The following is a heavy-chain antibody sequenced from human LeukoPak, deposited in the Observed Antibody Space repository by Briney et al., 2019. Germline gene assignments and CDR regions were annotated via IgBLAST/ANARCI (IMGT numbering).Heavy chain of an antibody. V-gene: IGHV3-30*18. Sequence: PGRSLRLSCAASGFTFSSYGMLWLRQAPGQGLEWVAVISYDGSNKYYADSVKVRFTISRDNSTNTLYLQMLSLRDEDTSVYSCAKIYCSSTSCYFGYYFYGMDVWGQGTTVTVSS. CDR3: AKIYCSSTSCYFGYYFYGMDV. CDR2: ISYDGSNK. J-gene: IGHJ6*02. CDR1: GFTFSSYG. D-gene: IGHD2-2*01.